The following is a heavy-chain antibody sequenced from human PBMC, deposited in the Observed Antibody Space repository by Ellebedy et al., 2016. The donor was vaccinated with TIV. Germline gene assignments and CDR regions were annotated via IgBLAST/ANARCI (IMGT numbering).Heavy chain of an antibody. CDR1: GFTFSSYA. CDR3: AKVRKGDILTGYLYYFDY. CDR2: ISGSGGST. Sequence: PGGSLRLSCAASGFTFSSYAMSWVRQAPGKGLEWVSAISGSGGSTYYADSVKGRFTISRDNSKNTLYLQMNSLRAEDTAVYYCAKVRKGDILTGYLYYFDYWGQGTLVTVSS. D-gene: IGHD3-9*01. V-gene: IGHV3-23*01. J-gene: IGHJ4*02.